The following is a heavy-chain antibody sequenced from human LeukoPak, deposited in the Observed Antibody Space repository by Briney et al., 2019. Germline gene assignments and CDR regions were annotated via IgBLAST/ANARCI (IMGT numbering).Heavy chain of an antibody. J-gene: IGHJ5*02. Sequence: SETLSLTCAVSGGSISSSNWWSWVRQPPGKGLEWIGEIYHSGSTNYNPSLKSRVTISVDKSKNQFSLKLSSVTAADTAVYYCATDQAVGSTRYSWFDPWGQGTLVTVSS. D-gene: IGHD1-26*01. V-gene: IGHV4-4*02. CDR1: GGSISSSNW. CDR2: IYHSGST. CDR3: ATDQAVGSTRYSWFDP.